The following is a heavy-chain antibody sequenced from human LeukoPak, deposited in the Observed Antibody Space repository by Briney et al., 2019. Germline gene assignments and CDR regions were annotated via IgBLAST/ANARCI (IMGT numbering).Heavy chain of an antibody. Sequence: GGSLRLSCAASGFTFSTSWMNWVRQAPGKGLEWVSSISSRSSYIYYADSVKGRLTISRDNSKNTLFLQMSSLRVEDTAVYYCVKDLYYDNSGYYSGAFDYWGQGTLVTVSS. V-gene: IGHV3-21*01. J-gene: IGHJ4*02. D-gene: IGHD3-22*01. CDR3: VKDLYYDNSGYYSGAFDY. CDR1: GFTFSTSW. CDR2: ISSRSSYI.